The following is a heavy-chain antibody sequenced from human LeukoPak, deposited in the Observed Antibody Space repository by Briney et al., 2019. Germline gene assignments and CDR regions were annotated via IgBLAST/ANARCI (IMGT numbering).Heavy chain of an antibody. Sequence: SETLSLTCTVSGGSISSGDYYWSWIRQPPGKGLEWIGSIFYSGSTYYNPSLKSRVTISVDTSKNQFSLKLSSVTAADTAVYYCARGVRMNDYWGQGTLVTVSS. V-gene: IGHV4-30-4*01. CDR1: GGSISSGDYY. J-gene: IGHJ4*02. CDR2: IFYSGST. CDR3: ARGVRMNDY. D-gene: IGHD2-15*01.